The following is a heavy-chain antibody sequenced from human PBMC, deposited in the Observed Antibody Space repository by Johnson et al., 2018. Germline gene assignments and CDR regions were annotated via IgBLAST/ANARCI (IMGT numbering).Heavy chain of an antibody. D-gene: IGHD3-16*01. CDR1: GFTFSSYA. V-gene: IGHV3-23*04. J-gene: IGHJ3*02. CDR3: ARVIVGPGVGDDAFDS. CDR2: ISGGGITT. Sequence: VQLVESGGGLVQPGGSLRLSCAASGFTFSSYAMNWVRQAPGKGLEWVSAISGGGITTYYADSVKGRFTTSRYNSKNTPYLQMSSRRADETAIYSCARVIVGPGVGDDAFDSWGQGTMVTVSS.